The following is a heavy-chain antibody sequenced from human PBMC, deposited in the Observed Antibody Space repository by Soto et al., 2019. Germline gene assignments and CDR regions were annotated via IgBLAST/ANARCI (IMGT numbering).Heavy chain of an antibody. CDR1: GGSISSSNYY. CDR2: IYYSGST. V-gene: IGHV4-39*07. D-gene: IGHD3-9*01. CDR3: ASLRYFNWSPLDY. J-gene: IGHJ4*02. Sequence: SSETLSLTCTVSGGSISSSNYYWGWIRQPPGKGLEWIGNIYYSGSTYYNPSLKSRVTISVDTSKNQFSLKLSSVTAADTAVYYCASLRYFNWSPLDYWGQGTLVTVSS.